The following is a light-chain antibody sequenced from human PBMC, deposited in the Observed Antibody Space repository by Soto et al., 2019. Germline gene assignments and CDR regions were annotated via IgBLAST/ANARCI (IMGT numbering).Light chain of an antibody. CDR3: QQHSHWPPWT. J-gene: IGKJ1*01. CDR1: ENVRTF. V-gene: IGKV3-11*01. Sequence: EVFLTQSPATLSLSPGERATLSCRASENVRTFVDWYQQKPGQAPRLRIYGASNRATGIPARFSGSGSGTDFTRTISDLEPEDFAVYYCQQHSHWPPWTFGQGTRVEIQ. CDR2: GAS.